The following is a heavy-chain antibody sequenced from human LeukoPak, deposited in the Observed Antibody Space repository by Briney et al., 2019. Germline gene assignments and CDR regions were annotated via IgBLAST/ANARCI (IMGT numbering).Heavy chain of an antibody. J-gene: IGHJ4*02. CDR2: IWYDGSNK. D-gene: IGHD3-9*01. CDR1: GFTFSSYG. V-gene: IGHV3-33*06. Sequence: GGSLRLSCAASGFTFSSYGMHWVRQAPGKGLEWVAVIWYDGSNKYYADSVKGRFTISRDNSKNTLYLQMNSLRAEDTAVYYCAKKGQQTGTDYFDYWGQGTLVTVSS. CDR3: AKKGQQTGTDYFDY.